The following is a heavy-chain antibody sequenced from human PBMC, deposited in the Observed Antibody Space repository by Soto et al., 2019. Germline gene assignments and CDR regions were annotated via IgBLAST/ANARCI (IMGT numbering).Heavy chain of an antibody. J-gene: IGHJ5*02. D-gene: IGHD3-3*01. CDR3: ARSSGGNFGIIIEGSNWFDP. V-gene: IGHV1-69*13. CDR2: IIPIFGTA. CDR1: GGTFSSYA. Sequence: SVKVSCKASGGTFSSYAISWVRQAPGQGLEWMGGIIPIFGTANYAQKFQGRVTITADESTSTAYMELSSLRSEDTAIYYCARSSGGNFGIIIEGSNWFDPWGQGTLVTVSS.